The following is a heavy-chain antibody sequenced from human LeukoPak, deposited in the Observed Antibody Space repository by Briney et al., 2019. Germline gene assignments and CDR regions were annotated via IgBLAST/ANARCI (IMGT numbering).Heavy chain of an antibody. D-gene: IGHD3-10*01. Sequence: PSETLSLTCTVSGFSISSGYYWDWIRQPPGKGLEWIGSINHSGSTYYNPSLKSRFTMSADKSKNQFSLLLSSVTAADTAVYYCARVDATMIRAFDIWGQGTMVTVSS. CDR1: GFSISSGYY. V-gene: IGHV4-38-2*02. CDR2: INHSGST. CDR3: ARVDATMIRAFDI. J-gene: IGHJ3*02.